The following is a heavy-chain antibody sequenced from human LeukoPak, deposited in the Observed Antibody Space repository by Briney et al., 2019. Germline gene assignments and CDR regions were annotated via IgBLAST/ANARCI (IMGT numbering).Heavy chain of an antibody. V-gene: IGHV3-33*01. J-gene: IGHJ5*02. CDR1: VFTFSSYG. D-gene: IGHD5-18*01. CDR3: ARAAIQLWDNWFDP. CDR2: IWYDGSNK. Sequence: GGSLRLSCAASVFTFSSYGMHGVRQAPGKGLEWVAVIWYDGSNKYYADSVKGRFTFSRDNSKNMLYLQMNSLRAEDTAVYYCARAAIQLWDNWFDPWGQGTLVTVSS.